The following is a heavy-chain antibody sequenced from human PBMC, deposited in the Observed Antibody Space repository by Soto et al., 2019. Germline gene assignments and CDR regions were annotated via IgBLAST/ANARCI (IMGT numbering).Heavy chain of an antibody. V-gene: IGHV4-39*01. Sequence: PSETLSLTCTVSGGSISSSSYYWGWIRQPPGKGLEWIGSIYYSGSTYYNPSLKSRVTISVDTSKNQFSLKLSSVTAADTAVYYCEALGQPEGYYYYMDVWGKGTTVTVSS. CDR3: EALGQPEGYYYYMDV. CDR1: GGSISSSSYY. CDR2: IYYSGST. D-gene: IGHD6-13*01. J-gene: IGHJ6*03.